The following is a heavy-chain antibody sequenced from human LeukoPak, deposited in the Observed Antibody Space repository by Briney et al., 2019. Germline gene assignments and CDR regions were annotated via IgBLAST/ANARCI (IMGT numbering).Heavy chain of an antibody. Sequence: GGSLRLSCAASGLPFSSYAMHWVRQAPGKGLEYVSAISSNGGSTYYANSVKGRFTISRDNSKNTLYLQMGSLRAEDMAVYYCARGCSGGSCWVYWGQGTLVTVSS. CDR3: ARGCSGGSCWVY. J-gene: IGHJ4*02. V-gene: IGHV3-64*01. CDR2: ISSNGGST. D-gene: IGHD2-15*01. CDR1: GLPFSSYA.